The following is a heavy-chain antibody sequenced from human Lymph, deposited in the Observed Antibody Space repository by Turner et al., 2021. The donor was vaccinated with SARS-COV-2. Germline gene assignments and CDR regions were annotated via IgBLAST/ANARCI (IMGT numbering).Heavy chain of an antibody. CDR3: ARDLDTAGGMDV. Sequence: EVQLVESGGGLVQPGGSLRRSCAASGLTVSSNYMNWVRQAPGKGREWVSVIYSGGSTFYADSVKCRFTISRHNSKNTLYLQMNSLRAEDTAVYYCARDLDTAGGMDVWGQGTTVTVSS. V-gene: IGHV3-53*04. D-gene: IGHD5-18*01. CDR2: IYSGGST. J-gene: IGHJ6*02. CDR1: GLTVSSNY.